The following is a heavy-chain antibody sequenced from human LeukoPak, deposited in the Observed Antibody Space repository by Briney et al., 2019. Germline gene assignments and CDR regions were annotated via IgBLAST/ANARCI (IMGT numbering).Heavy chain of an antibody. CDR3: ARAEKSDYGDYRYYYYGMDV. J-gene: IGHJ6*02. V-gene: IGHV3-30-3*01. CDR1: GFTFSSYA. Sequence: PGRSLRLSCAASGFTFSSYAMHWVRQAPGKGLEWVAVISYDGSNKYYADSVKGRFTISRDNSKNTLYLQMNSLRAEDTAVYYCARAEKSDYGDYRYYYYGMDVWGQGTTVTVSS. CDR2: ISYDGSNK. D-gene: IGHD4-17*01.